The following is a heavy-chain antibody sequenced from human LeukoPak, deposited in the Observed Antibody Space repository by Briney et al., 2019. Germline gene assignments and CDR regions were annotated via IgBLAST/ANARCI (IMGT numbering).Heavy chain of an antibody. CDR3: ANSMQGVSGWYVMSFDF. D-gene: IGHD6-19*01. CDR2: LSGTGGST. Sequence: GGSLRLSCAASGLTFSSYAMSWVRQAPGKGLEWVSTLSGTGGSTYYADSVKGRFTISRDNSKNTLSLQMNSLRAEDTAVYFCANSMQGVSGWYVMSFDFWGQGPLVTVSS. J-gene: IGHJ4*02. V-gene: IGHV3-23*01. CDR1: GLTFSSYA.